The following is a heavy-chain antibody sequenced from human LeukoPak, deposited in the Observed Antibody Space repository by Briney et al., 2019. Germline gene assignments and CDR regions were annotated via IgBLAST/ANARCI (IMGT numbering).Heavy chain of an antibody. CDR2: INPGGGNT. CDR1: GYTFTNYY. V-gene: IGHV1-46*01. CDR3: ARIRDGYNDAYDI. J-gene: IGHJ3*02. Sequence: ASVKVSCKASGYTFTNYYIHWVRQAPGRGLEWMGLINPGGGNTNYAQNFQGRVTMTRDTSASTVYMQLSSLRSEDTAMYYCARIRDGYNDAYDIWGQGTVVTVPS. D-gene: IGHD5-24*01.